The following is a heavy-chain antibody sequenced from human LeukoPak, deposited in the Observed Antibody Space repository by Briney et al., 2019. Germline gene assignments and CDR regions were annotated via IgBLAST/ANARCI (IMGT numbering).Heavy chain of an antibody. Sequence: GGSLRLSCAASGFTFSSYSMNWVRQAPGKGLEWVSSISSSSSYIYYADSVKGRFTISGDNAKNSLYLQMNSLRAEDTAVYYCARDPAEYDFWSGYHDYWGQGTLVTVSS. CDR3: ARDPAEYDFWSGYHDY. D-gene: IGHD3/OR15-3a*01. V-gene: IGHV3-21*01. J-gene: IGHJ4*02. CDR2: ISSSSSYI. CDR1: GFTFSSYS.